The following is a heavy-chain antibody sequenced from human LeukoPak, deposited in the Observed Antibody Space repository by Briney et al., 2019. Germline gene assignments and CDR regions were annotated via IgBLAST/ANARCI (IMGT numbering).Heavy chain of an antibody. CDR2: IYYSGST. Sequence: SETLSLTCTVSGGSISSYYWSWIRQPPGKGLEWIGYIYYSGSTNYNPSLKSRVTISVDTSKNQFSLKLSSVTAADTAVYYCAREVQYYYYYYMDVWGKGTTVTVSS. CDR1: GGSISSYY. J-gene: IGHJ6*03. CDR3: AREVQYYYYYYMDV. V-gene: IGHV4-59*01.